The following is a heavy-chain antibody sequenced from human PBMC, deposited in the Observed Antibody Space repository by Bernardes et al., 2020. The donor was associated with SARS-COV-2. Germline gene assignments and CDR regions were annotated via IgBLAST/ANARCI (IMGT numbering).Heavy chain of an antibody. CDR3: ARGYGGNYYYGMDV. CDR2: ISYDGSNK. J-gene: IGHJ6*02. D-gene: IGHD4-17*01. CDR1: GFTLSTYT. Sequence: GGSLRLSCADSGFTLSTYTMHWVRQAPGKGLEWVALISYDGSNKYHADSVKGRFTISRDNSKNTLYLQMNSLRAEDTAVYYSARGYGGNYYYGMDVWGQGTTVTVSS. V-gene: IGHV3-30-3*01.